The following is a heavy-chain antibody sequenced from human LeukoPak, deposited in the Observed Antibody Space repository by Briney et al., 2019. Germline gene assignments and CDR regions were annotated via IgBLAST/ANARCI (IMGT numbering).Heavy chain of an antibody. CDR3: ARDSPPAY. CDR1: GFTFSSYW. J-gene: IGHJ4*02. V-gene: IGHV3-23*01. Sequence: GGSLRLSCAASGFTFSSYWMHWVRQAPGKGLEWVSCISHNGVTTFYSDSVRGRFTISRDNSRNTLYLQMNSLRAEDTAVYYCARDSPPAYWGQGTQVTVSS. CDR2: ISHNGVTT.